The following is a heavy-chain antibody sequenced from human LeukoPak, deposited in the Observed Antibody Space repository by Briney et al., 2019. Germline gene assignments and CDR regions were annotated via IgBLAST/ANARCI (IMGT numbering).Heavy chain of an antibody. CDR3: ARDVARPAYYYYYMDV. Sequence: GASVKVSCKASGYTFTSYDINWVRQATGQGLEWMGWMNPNSGNTGYAQKFQGRVTMTRNTSISTAYMELSSLRSEDTAVYYCARDVARPAYYYYYMDVWGKGTTVTVSS. V-gene: IGHV1-8*01. CDR1: GYTFTSYD. CDR2: MNPNSGNT. D-gene: IGHD6-6*01. J-gene: IGHJ6*03.